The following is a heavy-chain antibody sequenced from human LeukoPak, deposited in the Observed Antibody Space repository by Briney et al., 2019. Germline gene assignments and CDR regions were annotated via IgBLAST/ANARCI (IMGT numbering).Heavy chain of an antibody. J-gene: IGHJ4*02. CDR3: ARGGYYDSSGYYYGFDY. CDR2: INPNSGGT. V-gene: IGHV1-2*02. Sequence: ASVKVPCKASGYTFTGYYMHWVRQAPGQGLEWMGWINPNSGGTNYAQKFQGRVTMTRDTSISTAYMELSRLRSDDTAVYYCARGGYYDSSGYYYGFDYWGQGTLVTVSS. D-gene: IGHD3-22*01. CDR1: GYTFTGYY.